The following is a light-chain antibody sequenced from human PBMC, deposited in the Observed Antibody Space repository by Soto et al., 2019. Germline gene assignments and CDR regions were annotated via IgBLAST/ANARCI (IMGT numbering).Light chain of an antibody. CDR2: DAS. V-gene: IGKV3-15*01. J-gene: IGKJ5*01. CDR3: QQTYSIPIT. CDR1: QSVSSD. Sequence: EIVMTQSPATLSVSPGERVTLSCRASQSVSSDLAWYQQKRGQAPRLLIYDASTRVTGIPARFSGSGSGTDFTLTISSLQPEDFATYYCQQTYSIPITFGQGTRLEIK.